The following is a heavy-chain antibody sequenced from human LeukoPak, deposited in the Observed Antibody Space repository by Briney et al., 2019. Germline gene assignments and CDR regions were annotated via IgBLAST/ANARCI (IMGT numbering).Heavy chain of an antibody. V-gene: IGHV1-69*05. CDR3: ARSFDSSGYYYVNWFDP. CDR2: IIPIFGTA. D-gene: IGHD3-22*01. CDR1: GGTFSSYA. J-gene: IGHJ5*02. Sequence: VASVKVSCKASGGTFSSYAISWVRQAPGQGLEWMGRIIPIFGTANYAQKFQGRVTITTDESTSTAYMELSSLRSEDTAVYYCARSFDSSGYYYVNWFDPWGQGTLVTVSS.